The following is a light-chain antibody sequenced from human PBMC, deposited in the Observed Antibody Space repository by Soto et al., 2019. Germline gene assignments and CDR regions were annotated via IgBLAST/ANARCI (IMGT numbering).Light chain of an antibody. CDR1: QRISSY. J-gene: IGKJ1*01. V-gene: IGKV1-39*01. CDR2: DVS. CDR3: HQSYSSPRS. Sequence: DIQMTQSPSSLSAPVGDRVTITCRASQRISSYLSWYQQKPGKAPKLLMYDVSTLQSGVPSRFSGSGSGTDFTLTISSLQPEDFATYYCHQSYSSPRSFGQGTKVEMK.